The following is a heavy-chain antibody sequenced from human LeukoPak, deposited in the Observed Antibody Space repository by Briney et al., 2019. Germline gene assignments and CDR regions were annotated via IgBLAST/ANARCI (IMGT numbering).Heavy chain of an antibody. CDR3: ARDLKGPVNDVFDM. CDR1: GFTFKTYW. J-gene: IGHJ3*02. CDR2: SNSDGSST. D-gene: IGHD4-23*01. Sequence: GGSLRLSCAASGFTFKTYWMHWVRQAPGKGLVWVSHSNSDGSSTSYADSVRGRFTISRDNAKNTLYLQMNSLRAEDTAVYYCARDLKGPVNDVFDMWGQGTMVSVSS. V-gene: IGHV3-74*01.